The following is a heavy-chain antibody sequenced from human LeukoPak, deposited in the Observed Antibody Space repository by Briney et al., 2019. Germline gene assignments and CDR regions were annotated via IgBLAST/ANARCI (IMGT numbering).Heavy chain of an antibody. J-gene: IGHJ4*02. V-gene: IGHV4-30-2*01. D-gene: IGHD3-10*01. CDR1: GGSISSGGYS. CDR3: ARSWVVWGVFDY. Sequence: PSETLSLTCAVSGGSISSGGYSWSWIRQPPGKGLEWIGYIYHSGSTYYNPSLKSRVTISVDRSKNQFSLKLSSVTAADTAVYYCARSWVVWGVFDYWGQGTLVTVSS. CDR2: IYHSGST.